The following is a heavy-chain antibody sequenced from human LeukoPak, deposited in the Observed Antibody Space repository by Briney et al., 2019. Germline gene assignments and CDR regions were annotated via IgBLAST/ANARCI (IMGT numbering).Heavy chain of an antibody. CDR3: ARAPNDYSNYWFDP. J-gene: IGHJ5*02. CDR2: INPNSGGT. CDR1: GYTFTGYY. D-gene: IGHD4-11*01. V-gene: IGHV1-2*02. Sequence: VSVKVSCKASGYTFTGYYMHWVRQAPGQGLEWMGWINPNSGGTNYAQKFQGRVTMTRDTSISTAYMELSGLRSDDTAVYYCARAPNDYSNYWFDPWGQGTLVTVSS.